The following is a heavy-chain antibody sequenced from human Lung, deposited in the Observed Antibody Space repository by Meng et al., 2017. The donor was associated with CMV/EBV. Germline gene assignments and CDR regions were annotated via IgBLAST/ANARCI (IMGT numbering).Heavy chain of an antibody. CDR1: GDTFRSHA. D-gene: IGHD3-22*01. V-gene: IGHV1-69*10. CDR3: VRALYYYDSSGYYPYFDY. J-gene: IGHJ4*02. CDR2: IIPILGIA. Sequence: SVKVSCKASGDTFRSHAISWVRQAPGQGLEWMGGIIPILGIATYAQKFQGRVAIAADKSTTTAYMELSRLRSEDTAVYFCVRALYYYDSSGYYPYFDYWGQGTXVTVYS.